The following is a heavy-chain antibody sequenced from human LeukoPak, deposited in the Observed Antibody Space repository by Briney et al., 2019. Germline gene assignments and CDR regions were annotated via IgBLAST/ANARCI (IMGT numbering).Heavy chain of an antibody. Sequence: GGSLRLSCAASGFTVSNNYMSWVRQAPGKGLEWVSVIYSGGSTYYADSVEGRFTISRDSSKNTLYLQMNSLRAEDTAVYYCARRHSSSWSFDYWGQGTLVTVSS. CDR3: ARRHSSSWSFDY. CDR2: IYSGGST. CDR1: GFTVSNNY. J-gene: IGHJ4*02. V-gene: IGHV3-66*02. D-gene: IGHD6-13*01.